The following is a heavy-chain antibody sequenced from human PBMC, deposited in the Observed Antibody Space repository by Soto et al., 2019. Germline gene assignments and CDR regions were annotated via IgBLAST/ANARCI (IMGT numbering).Heavy chain of an antibody. V-gene: IGHV3-30-3*01. CDR1: GFTFSTYA. J-gene: IGHJ4*02. CDR2: ISSDGNNK. Sequence: PGGSLRLSCAASGFTFSTYAIHWVRLAPGKGLEWVAVISSDGNNKYYAASVRGRFTISRDNSENTLYLQMSSLGAADTAVYYCARSKGSSTYDSSAYWGQGTLVTVSS. D-gene: IGHD3-22*01. CDR3: ARSKGSSTYDSSAY.